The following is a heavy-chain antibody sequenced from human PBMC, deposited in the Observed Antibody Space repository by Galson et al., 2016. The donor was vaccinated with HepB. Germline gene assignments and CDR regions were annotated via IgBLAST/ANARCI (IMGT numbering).Heavy chain of an antibody. J-gene: IGHJ6*02. V-gene: IGHV3-33*01. D-gene: IGHD3-3*01. Sequence: SLRLSCAGSGFVFSSYGMHWVRQAPGKGLEWMATIWYDGSKKYYGDSVKGRFIISRDNSKNTLYQHMNSLRVEDTAVFFCARDWGFWSCNHYGMDLWGQGTTVIVSS. CDR2: IWYDGSKK. CDR1: GFVFSSYG. CDR3: ARDWGFWSCNHYGMDL.